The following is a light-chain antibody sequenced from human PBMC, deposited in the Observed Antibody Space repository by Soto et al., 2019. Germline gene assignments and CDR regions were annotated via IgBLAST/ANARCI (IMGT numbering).Light chain of an antibody. CDR3: TSYAGSNSLL. CDR1: RRDIGGYDH. Sequence: QSVLTQPPSASGSPGQSVTVSCTGTRRDIGGYDHVSWYQQHPGKAPKLMIFEVSKRPSGVHDRFSASKSGNTASLTGSGLQAEDEADYYCTSYAGSNSLLFGGGTKLTVL. V-gene: IGLV2-8*01. CDR2: EVS. J-gene: IGLJ2*01.